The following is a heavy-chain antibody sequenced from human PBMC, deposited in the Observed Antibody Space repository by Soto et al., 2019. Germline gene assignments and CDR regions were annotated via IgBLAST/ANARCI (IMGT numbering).Heavy chain of an antibody. CDR2: ISYDGSNK. V-gene: IGHV3-30*18. CDR1: GFTFSSYG. CDR3: AKDLGGLVGNYSSGMNV. Sequence: GGSLRLSCAASGFTFSSYGMHWVRQAPGKGLEWVAVISYDGSNKYYADSVKGRFTISRDNSKNTLYLQMNSLRAEDTAVYYCAKDLGGLVGNYSSGMNVWGQGTTVTVS. J-gene: IGHJ6*02. D-gene: IGHD6-19*01.